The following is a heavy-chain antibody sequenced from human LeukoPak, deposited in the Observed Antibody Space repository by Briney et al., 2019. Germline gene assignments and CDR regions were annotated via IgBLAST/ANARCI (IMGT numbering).Heavy chain of an antibody. CDR1: GFTFSSYW. D-gene: IGHD2-21*01. V-gene: IGHV3-74*01. J-gene: IGHJ4*02. CDR2: INSDGSST. Sequence: GGSLRPSCAVSGFTFSSYWMHWVRKAPGKGLVWVSRINSDGSSTNYADSVKGRFTISRDNAKNTLYLQMTSLRAEDAAVYYCGTDMVKGYWGQGTLLTVAS. CDR3: GTDMVKGY.